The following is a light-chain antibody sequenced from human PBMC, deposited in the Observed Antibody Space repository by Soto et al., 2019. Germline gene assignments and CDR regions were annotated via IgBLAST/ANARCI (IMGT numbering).Light chain of an antibody. CDR3: SSNTSSGNYV. V-gene: IGLV2-14*01. Sequence: QSALTQPASVSGSPGQSITISCTGTSSDVGDYNYVSWYQQHPDKAPKVMTYDVSNRPSGVSNRFSGSKSGNTASLTISGLQAEDEAVFYCSSNTSSGNYVSGTGTKVTVL. J-gene: IGLJ1*01. CDR1: SSDVGDYNY. CDR2: DVS.